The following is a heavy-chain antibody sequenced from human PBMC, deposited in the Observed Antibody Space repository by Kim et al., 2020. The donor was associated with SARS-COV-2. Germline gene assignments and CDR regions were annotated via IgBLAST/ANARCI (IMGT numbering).Heavy chain of an antibody. CDR3: ARSGPISSGDKPSIFDFAQFDY. CDR1: GGSISSGGYY. J-gene: IGHJ4*02. Sequence: SETLSLTCTVSGGSISSGGYYWSWIRQHPGKGLEWIGYIYYSGSTYYNPSLKSRVTISVDTSKNQFSLKLSSVTAADTAVYYCARSGPISSGDKPSIFDFAQFDYWGQGTLVTVSS. CDR2: IYYSGST. V-gene: IGHV4-31*03. D-gene: IGHD3-22*01.